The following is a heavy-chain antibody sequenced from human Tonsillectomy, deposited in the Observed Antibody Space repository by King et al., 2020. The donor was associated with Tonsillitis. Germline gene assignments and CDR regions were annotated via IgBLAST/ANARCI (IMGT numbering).Heavy chain of an antibody. Sequence: QLVQSGAEMKKPGASVKISCKAPAYMFTTYGMSWVRQAPGQGPEWMAWINTYTGDTDYAQRLQGRVTVTRHTSTSTVYMELRSLTSDDTAMYYCARDQTVNRGYFSGWDGGYWGQGTLVTVSS. D-gene: IGHD2-15*01. V-gene: IGHV1-18*01. CDR1: AYMFTTYG. CDR3: ARDQTVNRGYFSGWDGGY. CDR2: INTYTGDT. J-gene: IGHJ4*02.